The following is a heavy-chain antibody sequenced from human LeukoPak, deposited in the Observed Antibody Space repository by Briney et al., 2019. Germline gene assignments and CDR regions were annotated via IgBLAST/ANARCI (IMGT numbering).Heavy chain of an antibody. CDR3: AREAEGYVVLY. V-gene: IGHV1-18*01. CDR2: ISAYNGNT. CDR1: GYTFTSYG. D-gene: IGHD2-2*01. J-gene: IGHJ4*02. Sequence: ASVKVSCKASGYTFTSYGISWVRQAPGQGLEWMGWISAYNGNTNYAQKLQGRVTMTTDTSTSTAYVELRSLRSDDTAVYYCAREAEGYVVLYWGQGTLVTVSS.